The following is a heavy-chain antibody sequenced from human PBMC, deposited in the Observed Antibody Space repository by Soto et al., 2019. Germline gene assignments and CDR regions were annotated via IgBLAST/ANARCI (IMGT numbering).Heavy chain of an antibody. Sequence: QVQLQQSGPGLVKPSQTLSLTCAISGDSVSSNSAAWNWIRQSPSGGLEWLGRTYYRSKWSYDYAVSVQSRININPDTSKNQLSLQLSAVTPEDTAMYYCARIAGARRGNDYWGQGTLVTVSS. D-gene: IGHD6-13*01. CDR3: ARIAGARRGNDY. CDR1: GDSVSSNSAA. CDR2: TYYRSKWSY. J-gene: IGHJ4*02. V-gene: IGHV6-1*01.